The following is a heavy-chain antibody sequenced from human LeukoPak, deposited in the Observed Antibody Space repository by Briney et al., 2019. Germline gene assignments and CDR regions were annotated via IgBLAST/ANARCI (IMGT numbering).Heavy chain of an antibody. CDR3: ARGLIVGAVFDY. Sequence: PGGSLRLSCAASGFTFSSYGMPWVRQAPGKGLEWVAVIWYDGSNKYYADSVKGRFTISRDNSKNTLYLQMNSLRAEDTAVYYCARGLIVGAVFDYWGQGTLVTVSS. CDR1: GFTFSSYG. V-gene: IGHV3-33*01. D-gene: IGHD1-26*01. J-gene: IGHJ4*02. CDR2: IWYDGSNK.